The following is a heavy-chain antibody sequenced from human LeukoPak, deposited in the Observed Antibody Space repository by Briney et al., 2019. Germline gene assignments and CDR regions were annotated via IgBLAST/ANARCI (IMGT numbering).Heavy chain of an antibody. CDR1: GLTFTTYP. V-gene: IGHV3-23*01. CDR3: AKVRTSSYTDSAFDI. D-gene: IGHD3-16*01. Sequence: PGGSLRLSCVVSGLTFTTYPMTWVRHAPGKGLEWVSSISGSGGLTASSDSVKGRFSITRDNSRSTLYLQMNSLRPEDTAVYHCAKVRTSSYTDSAFDIWGRGTLVTVSS. J-gene: IGHJ3*02. CDR2: ISGSGGLT.